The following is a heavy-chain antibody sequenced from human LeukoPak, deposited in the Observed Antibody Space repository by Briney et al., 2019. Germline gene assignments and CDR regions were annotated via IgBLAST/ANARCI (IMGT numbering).Heavy chain of an antibody. Sequence: GGSLRLSCAASKFAFSSYAMSWVRQAPGKGLEWVSAISGGGGNTYYADSVKGRFTISRDNAKNSLYLQMNSLRAEDTAVYYCARGRAVAGRRWFDPWGQGTLVTVSS. J-gene: IGHJ5*02. CDR2: ISGGGGNT. V-gene: IGHV3-23*01. CDR1: KFAFSSYA. D-gene: IGHD6-19*01. CDR3: ARGRAVAGRRWFDP.